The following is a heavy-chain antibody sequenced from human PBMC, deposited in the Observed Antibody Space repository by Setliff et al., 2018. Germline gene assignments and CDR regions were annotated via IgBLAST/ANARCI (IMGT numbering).Heavy chain of an antibody. CDR3: ARAHRYFSDTTGYFYDQGSSAFDV. Sequence: GGSLRLSCAASGFTFDDYVMSWVRQAPGKGLEWVSDINRNGGRIGDADPGKGRFTISRDNAKNTRYLQMNSLGAEDTALYYCARAHRYFSDTTGYFYDQGSSAFDVWGQGTMVTVSS. J-gene: IGHJ3*01. CDR1: GFTFDDYV. V-gene: IGHV3-20*04. D-gene: IGHD3-22*01. CDR2: INRNGGRI.